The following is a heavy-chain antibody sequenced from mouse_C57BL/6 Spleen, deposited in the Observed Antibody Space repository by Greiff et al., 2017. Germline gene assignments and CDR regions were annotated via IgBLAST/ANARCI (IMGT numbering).Heavy chain of an antibody. V-gene: IGHV2-5*01. Sequence: QVHVKQSGPGLVQPSQSLSITCTVSGFSLTSYGVHWVRQSPGKGLEWLGVIWRGGSTDYNADFMSRLSIPKDNSKSHVFYKMNILQADDTAIYYCAKNEGYYFDYWGQGTTLTVSS. CDR2: IWRGGST. J-gene: IGHJ2*01. CDR3: AKNEGYYFDY. CDR1: GFSLTSYG.